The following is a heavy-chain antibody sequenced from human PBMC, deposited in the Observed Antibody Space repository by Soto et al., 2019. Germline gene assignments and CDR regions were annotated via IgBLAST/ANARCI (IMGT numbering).Heavy chain of an antibody. V-gene: IGHV3-7*04. J-gene: IGHJ4*02. CDR1: GFTSSSHW. CDR3: ARGIRGYSGYVEPYYFDY. Sequence: GGSLRLSCAASGFTSSSHWMIWVRQAPGKGLEWVANIKQDGSEKYYVDSVKGRFTISRDNAKNSLYLQMNSLRAEDTAVYYCARGIRGYSGYVEPYYFDYWGQGTLVTVSS. D-gene: IGHD5-12*01. CDR2: IKQDGSEK.